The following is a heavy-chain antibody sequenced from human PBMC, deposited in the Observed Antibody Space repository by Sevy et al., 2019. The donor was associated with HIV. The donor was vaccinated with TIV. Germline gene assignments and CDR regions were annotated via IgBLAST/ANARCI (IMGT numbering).Heavy chain of an antibody. Sequence: ASVKVSCKASGYTFTSYGITWVRQAPGQGLEWMGWISTYNTNYAGKLQGRVTMTTDTSTSTVYMESRSLRSDDTAVYYSARPPSGSQGPGQYFQHWGQVTLVTVSS. CDR1: GYTFTSYG. CDR3: ARPPSGSQGPGQYFQH. D-gene: IGHD1-26*01. V-gene: IGHV1-18*01. J-gene: IGHJ1*01. CDR2: ISTYNT.